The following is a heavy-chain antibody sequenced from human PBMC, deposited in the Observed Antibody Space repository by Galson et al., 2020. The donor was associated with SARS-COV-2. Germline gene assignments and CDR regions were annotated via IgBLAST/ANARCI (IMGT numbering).Heavy chain of an antibody. J-gene: IGHJ6*03. D-gene: IGHD2-21*02. CDR2: IFHSGYT. CDR1: GGSISSSDR. Sequence: SETLSLTCAVSGGSISSSDRRGWVRQPPGEGLGWIGEIFHSGYTNYNPSLKSRVTMSLDTSKNQFSLKLSSVTAADTALYYCSRIIVTAYYFSYMDVWGKATTVTVSS. CDR3: SRIIVTAYYFSYMDV. V-gene: IGHV4-4*02.